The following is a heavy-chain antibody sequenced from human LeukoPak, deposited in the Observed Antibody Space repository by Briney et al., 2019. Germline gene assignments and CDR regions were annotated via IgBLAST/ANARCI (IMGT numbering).Heavy chain of an antibody. CDR2: IYTSGTT. V-gene: IGHV4-4*07. D-gene: IGHD3-10*01. CDR3: ARDSGFHDAFDI. Sequence: SETLSLTCTVSGGSISTYYWSWIRQPAGKGLEWIGRIYTSGTTYYNPSLKSRVTMSVDTSKNQFSLKLSSVTAADTAVYYCARDSGFHDAFDIWGQGTMVTVSS. J-gene: IGHJ3*02. CDR1: GGSISTYY.